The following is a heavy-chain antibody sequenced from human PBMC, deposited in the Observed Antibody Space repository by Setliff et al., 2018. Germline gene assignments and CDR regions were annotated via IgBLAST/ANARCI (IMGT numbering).Heavy chain of an antibody. J-gene: IGHJ6*03. CDR1: GGSFSGYY. CDR2: IGHTGSI. CDR3: AREQWLDPPGYYYMDV. V-gene: IGHV4-34*01. D-gene: IGHD6-19*01. Sequence: KTSETLSLTCAVYGGSFSGYYWSWIRQPPGKGLEWVGNIGHTGSINYNPSLKSRLTMSIDTSKNQFSLKLNSVTAADMAVYYCAREQWLDPPGYYYMDVWAKGTTVTVSS.